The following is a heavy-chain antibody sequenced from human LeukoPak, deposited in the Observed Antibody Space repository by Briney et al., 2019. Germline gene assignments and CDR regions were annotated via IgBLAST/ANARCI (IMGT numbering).Heavy chain of an antibody. J-gene: IGHJ4*02. CDR3: ARERAPYYFDK. V-gene: IGHV3-33*01. CDR2: IWYDGSKK. Sequence: GGSLRLSCTASGFIFSNYGMHWVRQAPGKGLEWVAVIWYDGSKKYYADSAKGRFTISRDSSKNTLNLQMNSLRPEDTAIYYYARERAPYYFDKWGQGTLVTISS. D-gene: IGHD3-10*01. CDR1: GFIFSNYG.